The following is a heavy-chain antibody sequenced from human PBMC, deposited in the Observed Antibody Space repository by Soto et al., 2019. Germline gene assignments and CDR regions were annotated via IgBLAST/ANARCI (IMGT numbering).Heavy chain of an antibody. CDR2: IYYSGST. CDR3: ARAWYYHDGRGGNWFDP. CDR1: GGSINSADYY. Sequence: QVQLQESGPGLVKPSQTLSLTCIVSGGSINSADYYWSWIRQPPGKGLEWIGYIYYSGSTDYNPSLKSRVTISVDTSENQFSLKLSSVTAADTAVYYCARAWYYHDGRGGNWFDPWGQGTLVTVSS. V-gene: IGHV4-30-4*01. D-gene: IGHD3-22*01. J-gene: IGHJ5*02.